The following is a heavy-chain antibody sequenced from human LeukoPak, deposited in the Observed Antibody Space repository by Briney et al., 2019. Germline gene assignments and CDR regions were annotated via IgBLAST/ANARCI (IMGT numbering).Heavy chain of an antibody. CDR1: GFTFSSYG. V-gene: IGHV3-33*01. CDR3: ARGQSWIGPFDY. Sequence: GGSLRLSCAASGFTFSSYGMHWVRQAPGKGLEWVAVIWYDGSNKYYADSVKGRFTISRDNSKNTLYLQMNSLRAEDTAVYYCARGQSWIGPFDYWGQGTLVTVSS. CDR2: IWYDGSNK. D-gene: IGHD1-1*01. J-gene: IGHJ4*02.